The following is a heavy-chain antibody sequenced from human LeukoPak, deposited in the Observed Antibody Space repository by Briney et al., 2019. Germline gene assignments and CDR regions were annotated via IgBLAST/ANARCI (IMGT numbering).Heavy chain of an antibody. V-gene: IGHV5-51*01. CDR2: IYPGDSDT. Sequence: KYGESLKISCKGSGYSFTSYWIGWVRQMPGKGLEWMGIIYPGDSDTRYSPSFQGQVTISADKSISTAYLQWSSLKASDTAMYYCARHASVVVVPAAMGEDYWGQGTLVTVSS. J-gene: IGHJ4*02. D-gene: IGHD2-2*01. CDR1: GYSFTSYW. CDR3: ARHASVVVVPAAMGEDY.